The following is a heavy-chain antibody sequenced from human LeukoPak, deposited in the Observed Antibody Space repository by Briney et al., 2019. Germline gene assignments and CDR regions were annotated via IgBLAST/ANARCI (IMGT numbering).Heavy chain of an antibody. D-gene: IGHD6-6*01. Sequence: SETLSLTCTVSGGSISSGSYYWSWIRQPAGKGLEWIGRIYTSGSTNYNPSLKSRVTISVDTSKNQFSLKLSSVTAADTAVYYCARRLVAARGVFDYWGQGTLVTVSS. CDR2: IYTSGST. CDR3: ARRLVAARGVFDY. V-gene: IGHV4-61*02. CDR1: GGSISSGSYY. J-gene: IGHJ4*02.